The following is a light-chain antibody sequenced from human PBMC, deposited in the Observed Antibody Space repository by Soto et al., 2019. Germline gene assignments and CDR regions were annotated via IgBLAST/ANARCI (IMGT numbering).Light chain of an antibody. Sequence: QSVLTQPTSVSAAPGQKVTISCSGSSSNIGNNYVSWYQQLPGTAPKLLIYENNKRPSGIPDRFSGSKSGTSATLGITGLQTGDEADYYCGTWDSSLSAFYVFGTGTKLTVL. V-gene: IGLV1-51*02. CDR2: ENN. CDR3: GTWDSSLSAFYV. CDR1: SSNIGNNY. J-gene: IGLJ1*01.